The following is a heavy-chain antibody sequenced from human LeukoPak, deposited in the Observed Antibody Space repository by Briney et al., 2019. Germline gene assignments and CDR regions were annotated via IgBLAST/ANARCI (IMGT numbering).Heavy chain of an antibody. D-gene: IGHD3-10*02. CDR3: AELGITMIGGV. CDR2: ISSSGTTI. CDR1: GFTFRTSG. Sequence: GGSLRLSCAASGFTFRTSGMNWVRQAPGKGLEWVSYISSSGTTISYAQSVKGRFTITRDNAQNSLTLHMNTLRADDTAVYYCAELGITMIGGVWGKGTTVTISS. V-gene: IGHV3-48*01. J-gene: IGHJ6*04.